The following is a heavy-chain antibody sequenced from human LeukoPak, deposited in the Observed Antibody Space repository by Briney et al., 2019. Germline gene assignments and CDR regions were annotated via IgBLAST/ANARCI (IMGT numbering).Heavy chain of an antibody. CDR3: ARDVITIFGVVTTGRWFDP. V-gene: IGHV4-31*03. D-gene: IGHD3-3*01. CDR2: IYYSGST. CDR1: GGSISSGGYY. Sequence: PSETLSLTCTVSGGSISSGGYYWSWIRQHPGKGLEWIGYIYYSGSTYYNPSLKSRVTISVDTSKSQFSLKLSSVTAADTAVYYCARDVITIFGVVTTGRWFDPWGQGTLVTVSS. J-gene: IGHJ5*02.